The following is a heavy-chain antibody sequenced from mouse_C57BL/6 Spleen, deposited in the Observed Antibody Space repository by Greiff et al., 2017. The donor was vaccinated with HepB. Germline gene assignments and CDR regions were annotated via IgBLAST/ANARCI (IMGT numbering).Heavy chain of an antibody. J-gene: IGHJ2*01. CDR2: IWRGGST. CDR1: GFSLTSYG. CDR3: AKGGYYYGSSYDYFDY. Sequence: QVQLKQSGPGLVQPSQSLSITCTVSGFSLTSYGVHWVRQSPGKGLEWLGVIWRGGSTDYNAAFMSRLSITKDNSKSKVFFKMNSLQADDTAIYYCAKGGYYYGSSYDYFDYWGQGTTLTVSS. V-gene: IGHV2-5*01. D-gene: IGHD1-1*01.